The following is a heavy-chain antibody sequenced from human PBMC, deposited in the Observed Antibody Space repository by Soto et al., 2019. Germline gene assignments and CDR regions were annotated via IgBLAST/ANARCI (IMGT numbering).Heavy chain of an antibody. D-gene: IGHD5-18*01. CDR2: INHSGST. CDR1: GGSFSGYY. Sequence: QVQLQQWGAGLLKPSATLSLTCAVYGGSFSGYYWSWIRQPPGKGLEWIGEINHSGSTNYNPSLKSRVTISGDKSNNQFYLKLSSVTGADTAVYYCARGLYSCGFAWHYWGQGNLVTRSS. CDR3: ARGLYSCGFAWHY. V-gene: IGHV4-34*01. J-gene: IGHJ4*02.